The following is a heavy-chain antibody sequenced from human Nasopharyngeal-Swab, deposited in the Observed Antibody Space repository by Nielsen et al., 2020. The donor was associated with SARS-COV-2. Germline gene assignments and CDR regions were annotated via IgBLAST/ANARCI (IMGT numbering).Heavy chain of an antibody. CDR3: AREPSSGWYGPDY. V-gene: IGHV3-23*01. CDR2: ISGSGGST. D-gene: IGHD6-19*01. J-gene: IGHJ4*02. Sequence: WIRQPPGKGLEWVSAISGSGGSTYYADSVKGRFTISRDNSKNTLYLQMNSLRAEDTAVYYCAREPSSGWYGPDYWGQGTLVTVSS.